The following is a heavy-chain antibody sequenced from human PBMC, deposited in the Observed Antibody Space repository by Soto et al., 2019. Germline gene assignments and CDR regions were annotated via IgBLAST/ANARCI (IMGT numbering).Heavy chain of an antibody. CDR2: INPNSGGT. Sequence: ASVKVSCKASGYTFTGYYMHWVRQAPGQGLEWMGWINPNSGGTNYAQKFQGWVTMTRDKSISTAYMELSRLRSDDTAVYYCARANSAGSYQRDAFDIWGQGTMVTVSS. V-gene: IGHV1-2*04. CDR1: GYTFTGYY. CDR3: ARANSAGSYQRDAFDI. D-gene: IGHD3-10*01. J-gene: IGHJ3*02.